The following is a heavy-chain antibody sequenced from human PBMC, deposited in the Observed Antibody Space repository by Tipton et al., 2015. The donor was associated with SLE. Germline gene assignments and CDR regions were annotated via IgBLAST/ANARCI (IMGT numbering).Heavy chain of an antibody. J-gene: IGHJ4*02. CDR2: ISSSSTYI. V-gene: IGHV3-21*01. CDR1: GFTFSSYN. D-gene: IGHD4-17*01. Sequence: SLRLSCAASGFTFSSYNMNWVRQAPGKGLEWVSSISSSSTYIYYADSVKGRFTISRDNTKNSLYLQMNSLRAEDTVVYYCARASTVTLDYWGQGTLVTVSS. CDR3: ARASTVTLDY.